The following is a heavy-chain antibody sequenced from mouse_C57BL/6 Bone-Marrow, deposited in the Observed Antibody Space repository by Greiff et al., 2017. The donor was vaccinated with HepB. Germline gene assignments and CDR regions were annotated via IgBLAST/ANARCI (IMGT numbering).Heavy chain of an antibody. V-gene: IGHV14-4*01. CDR3: ARRYGSSYGYFDV. J-gene: IGHJ1*03. CDR2: IDPENGDT. CDR1: GFNIKDDY. Sequence: EVQLQQSGAELVRPGASVKLSCTASGFNIKDDYMHWVKQRPEQGLEWIGWIDPENGDTEYASKFQGKATITADTSSNTAYLQLSSLTSEDTAVYYCARRYGSSYGYFDVWGTGTTVTVSS. D-gene: IGHD1-1*01.